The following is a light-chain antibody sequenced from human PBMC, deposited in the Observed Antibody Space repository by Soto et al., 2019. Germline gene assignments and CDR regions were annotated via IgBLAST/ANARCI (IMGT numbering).Light chain of an antibody. J-gene: IGLJ1*01. CDR3: SSYATSSPYV. V-gene: IGLV1-40*01. CDR2: GNN. Sequence: QSVLTQPPSVSGAPGQRVTISCTGSSSNIGSGYDVHWYQQLPGTAPKLLIYGNNNRPSGVPDRFSGSKSGTSASLAITGLQPEDEADYYCSSYATSSPYVFGPGTKLTVL. CDR1: SSNIGSGYD.